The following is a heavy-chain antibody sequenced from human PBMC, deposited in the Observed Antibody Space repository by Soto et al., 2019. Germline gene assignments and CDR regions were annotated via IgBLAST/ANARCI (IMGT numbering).Heavy chain of an antibody. CDR3: ARSLVVPADTRNWFDP. V-gene: IGHV5-10-1*01. J-gene: IGHJ5*02. CDR1: GYSFTSYW. CDR2: IDPSDSYT. D-gene: IGHD2-2*01. Sequence: ESLKISCKGSGYSFTSYWISWVRQMPGKGLEWMGRIDPSDSYTNYSPSFQGHVTISADKSISTAYLQWSSLKASDTAMYYCARSLVVPADTRNWFDPWGQGTLVTVS.